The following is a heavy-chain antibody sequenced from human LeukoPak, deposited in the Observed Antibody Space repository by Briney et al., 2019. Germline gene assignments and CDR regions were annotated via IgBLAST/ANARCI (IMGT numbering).Heavy chain of an antibody. J-gene: IGHJ4*02. CDR3: ARRRYTSGYLDY. V-gene: IGHV4-38-2*02. Sequence: SSETLSLTCTVSGYSISSGYYWGWIRQPPGKGLEWIGSIYHSGSTYYNPSLKSRVTISIDTSKSQFSLKLTSVTAADTAVYYCARRRYTSGYLDYWGQGTLVTVSS. CDR1: GYSISSGYY. CDR2: IYHSGST. D-gene: IGHD3-22*01.